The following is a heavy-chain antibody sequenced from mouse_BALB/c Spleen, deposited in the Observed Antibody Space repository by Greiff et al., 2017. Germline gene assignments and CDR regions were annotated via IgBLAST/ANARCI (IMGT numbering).Heavy chain of an antibody. Sequence: EVMLVESGGGLVKPGGSLKLSCAASGFTFSSYAMSWVRQTPEKRLEWVASISSGGSTYYPDSVKGRFTISRDNARNILYLQMSSLRSEDTAMYYCARGGSSGYFDVWGAGTTVTVSS. CDR3: ARGGSSGYFDV. CDR2: ISSGGST. J-gene: IGHJ1*01. CDR1: GFTFSSYA. V-gene: IGHV5-6-5*01. D-gene: IGHD2-10*02.